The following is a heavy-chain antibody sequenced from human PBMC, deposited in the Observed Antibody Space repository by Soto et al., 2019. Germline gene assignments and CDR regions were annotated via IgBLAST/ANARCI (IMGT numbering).Heavy chain of an antibody. J-gene: IGHJ4*02. D-gene: IGHD3-3*01. CDR2: IKQDGSEK. V-gene: IGHV3-7*01. CDR3: ASQNYDFWSGSPIFEY. Sequence: GGSLRLSCAASGFTFSSYWMSWVRQAPGKGLEWVANIKQDGSEKYYVDSVKGRFTISRDNAKNSLYLQMNSLRAEDTAVYYCASQNYDFWSGSPIFEYWGQGTLVTVSS. CDR1: GFTFSSYW.